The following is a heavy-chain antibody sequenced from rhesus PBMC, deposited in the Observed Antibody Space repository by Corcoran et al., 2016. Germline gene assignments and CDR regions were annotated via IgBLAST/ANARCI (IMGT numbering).Heavy chain of an antibody. CDR1: AGSISRGNW. V-gene: IGHV4-65*01. D-gene: IGHD5-12*01. CDR3: ARRPGNTYSNDY. CDR2: IIGTGGST. J-gene: IGHJ4*01. Sequence: QVQLQESGPGLVKPSETLSLTCAVSAGSISRGNWWSWFRQSPGNGLEWMWHIIGTGGSTYYNPSLKSRVTISTDTSKNQFSLKVSSVTAADTAVYYCARRPGNTYSNDYWGQGVLVTVSS.